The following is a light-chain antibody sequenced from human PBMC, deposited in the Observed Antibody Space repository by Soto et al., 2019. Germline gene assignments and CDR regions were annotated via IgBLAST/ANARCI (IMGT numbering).Light chain of an antibody. V-gene: IGKV1-5*01. CDR1: QSIRHY. CDR2: GAS. J-gene: IGKJ1*01. CDR3: QHQNSYSPP. Sequence: IQMTQSPSTLSASVGDRVTITCRASQSIRHYLAWYQQMPGKAPKLLIYGASTLQSGVPSRFSGSGSGTEFTLTISSLQPDDYGTYFCQHQNSYSPPFGQGTKVDIK.